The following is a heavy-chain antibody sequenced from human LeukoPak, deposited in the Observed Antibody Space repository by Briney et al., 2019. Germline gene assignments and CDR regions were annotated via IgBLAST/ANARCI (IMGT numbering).Heavy chain of an antibody. Sequence: ASVKVSCKASGYTFTSYGINWVRQAPGQGLEWMGWTSAYNGNTNYAQKLQGRLTMTTDTSTSTAYMELRSLRSDDTAVYYCATGGYYGSGSFPDYWGHRTQLTVSS. V-gene: IGHV1-18*01. CDR2: TSAYNGNT. CDR3: ATGGYYGSGSFPDY. D-gene: IGHD3-10*01. CDR1: GYTFTSYG. J-gene: IGHJ4*01.